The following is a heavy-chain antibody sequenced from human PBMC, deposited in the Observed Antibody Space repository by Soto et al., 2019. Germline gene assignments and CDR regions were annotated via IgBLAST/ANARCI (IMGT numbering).Heavy chain of an antibody. CDR3: ARARYSGYDMWSEAAAGSSNLYYYYGMDV. CDR1: GRTFRPDA. V-gene: IGHV1-69*06. D-gene: IGHD5-12*01. J-gene: IGHJ6*02. CDR2: IIPIFVTA. Sequence: VEVSCTASGRTFRPDASIWVRRENGQGLEWMGGIIPIFVTANDAQQFEGRVTITADKSTSTAYMELSSLRSEDTTVYYCARARYSGYDMWSEAAAGSSNLYYYYGMDVWGQGTTVTVS.